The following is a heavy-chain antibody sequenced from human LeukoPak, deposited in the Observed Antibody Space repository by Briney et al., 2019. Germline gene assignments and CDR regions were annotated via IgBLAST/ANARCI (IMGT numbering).Heavy chain of an antibody. CDR3: ARLYDFWSGYYTGYYYYGMDV. CDR1: GYTLTSYG. V-gene: IGHV1-18*01. CDR2: ISAYNGNT. J-gene: IGHJ6*02. Sequence: GASVKVSCKASGYTLTSYGISWVRQAPGQGLEWMGWISAYNGNTNYAQKLQGRVTMTTDTSTSTAYMELRSLRSDDTAVYYCARLYDFWSGYYTGYYYYGMDVWGQGTTVTVSS. D-gene: IGHD3-3*01.